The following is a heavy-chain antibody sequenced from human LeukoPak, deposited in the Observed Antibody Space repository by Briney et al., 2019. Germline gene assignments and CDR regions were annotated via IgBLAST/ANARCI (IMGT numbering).Heavy chain of an antibody. J-gene: IGHJ3*02. CDR3: AREGRDGYNRVFDI. D-gene: IGHD5-24*01. CDR1: GGTFSSYA. CDR2: IIPIFGTA. Sequence: SVKVSCKASGGTFSSYAISWVRQAPGQGLEWMGGIIPIFGTANYAQKFRGRVTITTDESTSTTYMELSSLRSEDTAVYYCAREGRDGYNRVFDIWGQGTMVTVSS. V-gene: IGHV1-69*05.